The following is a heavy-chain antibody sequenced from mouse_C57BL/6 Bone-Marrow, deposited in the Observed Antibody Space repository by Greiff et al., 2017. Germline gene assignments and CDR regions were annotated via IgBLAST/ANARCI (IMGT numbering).Heavy chain of an antibody. CDR3: ARHGTTVVATDD. D-gene: IGHD1-1*01. J-gene: IGHJ2*01. CDR1: GFTFSSYG. Sequence: EVQVVESGGDLVKPGGSLKLSCAASGFTFSSYGMSWVRQTPDKRLEWVATISSGGSYTYYPDSVKGRFTISRDNAKNTLYLQMSSLKSEDTAMYYCARHGTTVVATDDWGQGTTLTVSS. CDR2: ISSGGSYT. V-gene: IGHV5-6*01.